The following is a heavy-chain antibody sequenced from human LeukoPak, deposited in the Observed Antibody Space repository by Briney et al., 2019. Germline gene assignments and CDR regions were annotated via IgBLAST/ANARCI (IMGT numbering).Heavy chain of an antibody. D-gene: IGHD3-22*01. CDR3: ARVWYYYESDGYAFDY. CDR1: GYSFTSYE. CDR2: INAGNGDT. Sequence: ASVKVSCKAPGYSFTSYEIHWVRQAPGQRLEWMGWINAGNGDTKYSQKFQGRVTITRDTSASTAYMELSSLRSEDTAVYYCARVWYYYESDGYAFDYWGQGTLVTVSS. V-gene: IGHV1-3*01. J-gene: IGHJ4*02.